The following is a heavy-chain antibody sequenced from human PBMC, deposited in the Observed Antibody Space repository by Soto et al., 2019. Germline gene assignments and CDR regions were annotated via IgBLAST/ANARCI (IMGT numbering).Heavy chain of an antibody. J-gene: IGHJ4*02. V-gene: IGHV3-33*01. Sequence: QVQLVESGGGVVQPGRSLRLSCAASGFTFSSYGMHWVRQAPGTGLEWVAVIWYDGSNKDYADSVKGRFTISKDNSKNTLYLQMNGLRSEDTAVYYCARDGGGDVRYFHWTAYYFDYWVQGTLVTVSS. CDR3: ARDGGGDVRYFHWTAYYFDY. CDR1: GFTFSSYG. D-gene: IGHD3-9*01. CDR2: IWYDGSNK.